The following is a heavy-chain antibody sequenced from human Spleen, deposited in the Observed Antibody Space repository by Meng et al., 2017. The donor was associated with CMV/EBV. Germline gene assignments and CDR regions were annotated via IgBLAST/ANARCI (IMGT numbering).Heavy chain of an antibody. CDR2: IYYSGSP. J-gene: IGHJ6*02. CDR3: ARLSSSHFGYFGMDV. D-gene: IGHD6-6*01. V-gene: IGHV4-59*01. CDR1: GGSISNNY. Sequence: SETLSLTCTVSGGSISNNYWNWIRQPPGKGLEWTAYIYYSGSPNYNPSLKSRVTISIDTSKSQFSLKLTSVTAADTAVYYCARLSSSHFGYFGMDVWGQGTTVTVSS.